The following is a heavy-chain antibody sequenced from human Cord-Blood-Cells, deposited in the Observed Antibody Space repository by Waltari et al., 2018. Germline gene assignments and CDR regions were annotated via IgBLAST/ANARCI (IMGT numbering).Heavy chain of an antibody. D-gene: IGHD1-1*01. CDR3: ASLPGDGDAFDI. CDR1: GGTFISYA. V-gene: IGHV1-69*09. CDR2: IIPILGIA. Sequence: QVQLVQSGAEVKKPGSSVKVSCTASGGTFISYAIIWVRQAPGQGLEWMGRIIPILGIANYAQKFQGRVTITADKSTSTAYMELSSLRSEDTAVYYCASLPGDGDAFDIWGQGTMVTVSS. J-gene: IGHJ3*02.